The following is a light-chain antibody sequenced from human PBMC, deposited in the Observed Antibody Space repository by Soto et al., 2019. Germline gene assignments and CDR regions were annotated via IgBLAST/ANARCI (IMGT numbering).Light chain of an antibody. CDR3: SSYAGSNNYV. J-gene: IGLJ1*01. Sequence: QSVLTQPPSASGSPGQSVTISCTGTRSDVGGYNYVSWYQQHPGKAPKLMIYEVNKRPSGVPDRFSGSKSGNTASLTVSGLQAEDEADYYCSSYAGSNNYVFGTGTKVTLL. V-gene: IGLV2-8*01. CDR2: EVN. CDR1: RSDVGGYNY.